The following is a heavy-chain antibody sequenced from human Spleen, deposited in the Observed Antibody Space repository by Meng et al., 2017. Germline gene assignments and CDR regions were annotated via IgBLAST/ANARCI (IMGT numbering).Heavy chain of an antibody. CDR2: INYSGTT. CDR1: GGSFSGYY. V-gene: IGHV4-34*01. D-gene: IGHD2-8*01. J-gene: IGHJ5*02. CDR3: ARGMVYFGTGFDP. Sequence: QLQLTVWVAGLFTASEALSLTTAVYGGSFSGYYWSWRRQPPGKVLEWIGEINYSGTTNYHPSLKSRVTISVDTSKNQFSLKLSSVTAADTAVYYCARGMVYFGTGFDPWGQGTLVTVSS.